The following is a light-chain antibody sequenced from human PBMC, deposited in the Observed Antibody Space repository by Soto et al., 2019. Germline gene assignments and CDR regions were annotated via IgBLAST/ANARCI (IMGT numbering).Light chain of an antibody. Sequence: QSVLTQPPSVSAAPGQTVTISCSGSSSNIGNNYVSWYQQLPGTAPKLLIYDNNKRPSGIPDRFSGSKSGTSATLGITGLQTGDEADYYCGTWDSSLSAVVFDGGTQLTVL. CDR3: GTWDSSLSAVV. CDR2: DNN. J-gene: IGLJ2*01. V-gene: IGLV1-51*01. CDR1: SSNIGNNY.